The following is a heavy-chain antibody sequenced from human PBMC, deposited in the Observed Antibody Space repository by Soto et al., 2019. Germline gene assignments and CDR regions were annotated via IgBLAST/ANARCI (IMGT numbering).Heavy chain of an antibody. V-gene: IGHV3-21*01. J-gene: IGHJ6*02. Sequence: EVQLVESGGGLVKPGGSLRLSCAASGFTFSSYSMNWVRQAPGKGLEWVSSISSSSSYIYYADSVKGRFTISRDNAKNSLYLQMNSLRAEDTAVYYCARDWPYYYGMDVWGQGTTVTVSS. CDR1: GFTFSSYS. CDR3: ARDWPYYYGMDV. CDR2: ISSSSSYI.